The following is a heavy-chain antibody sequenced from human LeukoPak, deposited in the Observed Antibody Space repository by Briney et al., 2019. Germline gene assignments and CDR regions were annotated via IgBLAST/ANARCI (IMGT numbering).Heavy chain of an antibody. V-gene: IGHV1-46*01. CDR3: ARIRDGYNDAYDI. J-gene: IGHJ3*02. Sequence: ASVKVSCKASGYTFTSYYIHLVRQAPGQGFEWMAIINPSDGSTTNSQKFQGRVTMTRNTSTSTVYMELSGLRSEDTALYYCARIRDGYNDAYDIWGQGTMVTVSS. CDR1: GYTFTSYY. D-gene: IGHD5-24*01. CDR2: INPSDGST.